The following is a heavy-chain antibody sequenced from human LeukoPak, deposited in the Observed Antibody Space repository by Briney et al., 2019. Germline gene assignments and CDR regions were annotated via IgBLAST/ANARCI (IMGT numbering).Heavy chain of an antibody. D-gene: IGHD4-17*01. J-gene: IGHJ4*02. Sequence: GGSLTLSCAPSGLTFSSYWMSWVRQAPGKGVEWVSSMSVSGGTINYAHSVKGRFTISRDNSKNALYLQMNSLGAEDTAVYYCAKDVWTTVTTTFDYWGQGTLVTVSS. V-gene: IGHV3-23*01. CDR2: MSVSGGTI. CDR1: GLTFSSYW. CDR3: AKDVWTTVTTTFDY.